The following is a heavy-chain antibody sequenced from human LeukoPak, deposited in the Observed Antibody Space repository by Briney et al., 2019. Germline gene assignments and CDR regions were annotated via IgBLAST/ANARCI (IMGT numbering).Heavy chain of an antibody. CDR2: IKQDGSEK. Sequence: TGGSLRLSCAASGFTFSSYWMSWVRQAPGKGLEWVANIKQDGSEKYYVDSVKGRFTISRDNAKNSLYLQMNSLRAEDTAVYYCARDRVYYDSSGYYYVGSNVDYWGQGTLVTVSS. J-gene: IGHJ4*02. CDR3: ARDRVYYDSSGYYYVGSNVDY. CDR1: GFTFSSYW. V-gene: IGHV3-7*01. D-gene: IGHD3-22*01.